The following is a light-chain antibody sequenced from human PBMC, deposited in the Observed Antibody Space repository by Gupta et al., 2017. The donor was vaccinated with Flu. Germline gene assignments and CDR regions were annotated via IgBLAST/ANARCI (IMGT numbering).Light chain of an antibody. CDR2: WAS. J-gene: IGKJ2*01. V-gene: IGKV4-1*01. CDR1: QSILYRSNNLNY. Sequence: DIVMTQSPDSLAVPLGERATINCHSSQSILYRSNNLNYLAWYQQKPVQPPRLLVYWASTREYRGPDRSTSSGPGTDFTLTSSSRQAEDVAVYYGQQYYGYLSFGQGTKVEIK. CDR3: QQYYGYLS.